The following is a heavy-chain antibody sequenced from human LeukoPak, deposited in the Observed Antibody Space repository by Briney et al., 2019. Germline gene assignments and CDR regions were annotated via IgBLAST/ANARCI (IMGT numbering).Heavy chain of an antibody. V-gene: IGHV5-51*01. D-gene: IGHD5-24*01. CDR1: GYSFTSYW. CDR3: ALTEPMATIYH. CDR2: IYPGDSDT. J-gene: IGHJ4*02. Sequence: GASLKISCKGSGYSFTSYWIGWVRQLPGKGLEWMGIIYPGDSDTRYSPSFQGQVTISADKSISTAYLQWSSLKASDTAMYYCALTEPMATIYHWGQGTLVTVSS.